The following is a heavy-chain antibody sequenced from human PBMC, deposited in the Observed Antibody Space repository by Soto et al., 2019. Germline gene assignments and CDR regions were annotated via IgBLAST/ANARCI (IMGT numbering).Heavy chain of an antibody. V-gene: IGHV1-3*01. Sequence: ASVKVSCKASGYTFTSYAMNWVRQAPGQRLEWMGWINAGNGNTKYSQKFQGRVTITRDTSASTAYMELSSLRSEDTAVYYCARPRDHGDYTFDYWGQGTLVPVSS. CDR2: INAGNGNT. J-gene: IGHJ4*02. D-gene: IGHD4-17*01. CDR1: GYTFTSYA. CDR3: ARPRDHGDYTFDY.